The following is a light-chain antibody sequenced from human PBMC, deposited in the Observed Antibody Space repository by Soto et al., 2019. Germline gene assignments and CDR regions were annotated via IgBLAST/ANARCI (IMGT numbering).Light chain of an antibody. V-gene: IGKV3-20*01. Sequence: EIVLTQSPGTLSLSPGERATLSCRASQSVSSSYLAWFQQKPGQAPRLLIYGASGRATGIPDRFSGSGCWTEFTLTISRLEPEDFAVYYCQQYGSTPEITFGGGTKVEIK. J-gene: IGKJ4*01. CDR3: QQYGSTPEIT. CDR1: QSVSSSY. CDR2: GAS.